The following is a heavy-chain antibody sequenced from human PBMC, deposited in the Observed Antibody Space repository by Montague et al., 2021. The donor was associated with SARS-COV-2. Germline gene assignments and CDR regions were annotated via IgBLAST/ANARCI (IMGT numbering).Heavy chain of an antibody. J-gene: IGHJ4*02. CDR2: IRSSGSTI. V-gene: IGHV3-48*03. CDR3: ARDTPYYYGSGSYYEPRRVFDY. Sequence: SLRLSCAASGFPFSNYEMSWVRQAPGKGLEWLSYIRSSGSTIYYADSVKGRFTISRDNAKNSLYLQMNCLRAEDTAVYYCARDTPYYYGSGSYYEPRRVFDYWGQGTLVTVSS. D-gene: IGHD3-10*01. CDR1: GFPFSNYE.